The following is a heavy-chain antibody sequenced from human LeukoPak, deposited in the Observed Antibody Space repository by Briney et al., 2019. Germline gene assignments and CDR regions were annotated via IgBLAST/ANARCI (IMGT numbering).Heavy chain of an antibody. Sequence: GGSLRLSCAASGFTFDDYAMHWVRKVPGKGLEWVSGISWNSGSIGYADSVKGRFTISRDNAKNTLYLQMNSLRVEDTAVYYCARGRPHGNDYWGQGTLVTVSS. CDR3: ARGRPHGNDY. CDR2: ISWNSGSI. V-gene: IGHV3-9*01. J-gene: IGHJ4*02. CDR1: GFTFDDYA. D-gene: IGHD4-23*01.